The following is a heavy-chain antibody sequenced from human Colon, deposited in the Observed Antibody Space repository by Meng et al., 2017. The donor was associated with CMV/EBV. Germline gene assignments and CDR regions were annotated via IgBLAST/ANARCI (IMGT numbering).Heavy chain of an antibody. V-gene: IGHV1-2*02. Sequence: QVQLIQSGNEVKKPGASVKVSFKTSGYTFTAKHLHWVRHAPGQGLEWMGWIYPQNGGTYFAQKFRGRVTMTSDTSISTAYMELSSLTSDDTAIYYCIKEDWYFDFWGQGTLVTVSS. D-gene: IGHD2-21*01. J-gene: IGHJ4*02. CDR3: IKEDWYFDF. CDR1: GYTFTAKH. CDR2: IYPQNGGT.